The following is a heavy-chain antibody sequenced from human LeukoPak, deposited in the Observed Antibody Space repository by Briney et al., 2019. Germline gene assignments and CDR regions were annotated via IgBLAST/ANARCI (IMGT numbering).Heavy chain of an antibody. D-gene: IGHD2-15*01. CDR1: GFTFSSYS. CDR2: ISSSSSYI. J-gene: IGHJ3*02. Sequence: GGSLILSCAASGFTFSSYSMNWVRQAPGKGLEWVSSISSSSSYIYYADSVKGRFTISRDNAKNSLYLQMNSPRAEDTAVYYCARDGGWTPYAFDIWGQGTMVTVSS. CDR3: ARDGGWTPYAFDI. V-gene: IGHV3-21*01.